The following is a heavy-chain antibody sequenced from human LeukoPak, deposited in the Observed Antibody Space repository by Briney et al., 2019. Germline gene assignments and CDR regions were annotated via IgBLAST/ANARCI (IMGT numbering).Heavy chain of an antibody. Sequence: PGGSLRLSCAASGFTFRSYAMHWVRQAPGKGLEWVAVISYDGSNKYYADSVEGRFTISRDNSKNTLYLQMNSLRAEDTAVYYCARDTWNFDYWGQGTLVTVSS. J-gene: IGHJ4*02. CDR1: GFTFRSYA. V-gene: IGHV3-30*04. CDR3: ARDTWNFDY. CDR2: ISYDGSNK. D-gene: IGHD1-1*01.